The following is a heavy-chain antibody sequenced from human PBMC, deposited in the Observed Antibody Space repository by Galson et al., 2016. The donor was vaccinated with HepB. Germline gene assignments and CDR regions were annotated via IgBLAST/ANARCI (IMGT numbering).Heavy chain of an antibody. J-gene: IGHJ4*02. V-gene: IGHV3-30*18. CDR2: TSYDGSDK. Sequence: SLRLSCAASGFTFNSFAMHWVRQAPGKGLEWVSGTSYDGSDKYYADSGRGRFTISRDNSRNTLSLQMNSPRAEDTAVYYCVKERDQAHFDYWGQGTRVTVSS. CDR1: GFTFNSFA. CDR3: VKERDQAHFDY. D-gene: IGHD2-2*01.